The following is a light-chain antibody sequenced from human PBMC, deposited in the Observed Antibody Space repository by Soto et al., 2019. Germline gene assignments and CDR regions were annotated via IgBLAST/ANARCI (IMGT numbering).Light chain of an antibody. CDR3: QQYGSAPPT. CDR2: GAS. CDR1: QSVSSSY. V-gene: IGKV3-20*01. Sequence: EIVLTQSPGTLSLSPGERATLSCRASQSVSSSYLAWYQHKPGQAPRLLIYGASSRASGIPDRFSGSGSGTDFTLTVSRLEPEDFAVYYCQQYGSAPPTFGQGTKVE. J-gene: IGKJ1*01.